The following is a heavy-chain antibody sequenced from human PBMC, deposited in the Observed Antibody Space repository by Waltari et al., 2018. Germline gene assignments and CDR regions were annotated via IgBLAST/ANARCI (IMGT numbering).Heavy chain of an antibody. CDR3: AKAFWSGSY. Sequence: QVQLVEAGGGVVQRGGSLRLSWAASGCTVRSYGMHWVRQAPGKGLEWVAFLRSAVRIKYYADSVKGRFPISRDNSQNTLSLHMTSLRAEDTSVYYCAKAFWSGSYWGPGPLVTVSS. J-gene: IGHJ4*02. V-gene: IGHV3-30*02. CDR1: GCTVRSYG. CDR2: LRSAVRIK. D-gene: IGHD3-3*01.